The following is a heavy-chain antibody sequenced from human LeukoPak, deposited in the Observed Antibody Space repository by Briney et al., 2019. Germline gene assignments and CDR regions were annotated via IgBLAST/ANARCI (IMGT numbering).Heavy chain of an antibody. J-gene: IGHJ5*02. V-gene: IGHV3-53*05. CDR1: GFTVSSDY. CDR2: IYSGGST. Sequence: GGSLRFSCAASGFTVSSDYMSWVRQAPGKGLEWVSVIYSGGSTYYADSVKGRFTTSRDKSKNTVYLQMNSLRFEDTAMYYCARNWFDPWGQGTLVTVSS. CDR3: ARNWFDP.